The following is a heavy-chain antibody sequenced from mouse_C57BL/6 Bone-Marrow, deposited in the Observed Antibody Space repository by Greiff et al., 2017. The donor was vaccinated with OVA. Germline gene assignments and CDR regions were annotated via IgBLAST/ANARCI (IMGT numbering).Heavy chain of an antibody. J-gene: IGHJ1*03. V-gene: IGHV1-69*01. CDR1: GYTFTSYW. D-gene: IGHD1-1*01. CDR3: ARWGVVREYFDV. Sequence: VQLQQSGAELVMPGASVKLSCKASGYTFTSYWMHWVKQRPGQGLEWIGEIDPSDSYTNYNQKFKGKSTLTVDEYSSTAYMHLSSLTSEDSAVYYCARWGVVREYFDVWGTGTTVTVAS. CDR2: IDPSDSYT.